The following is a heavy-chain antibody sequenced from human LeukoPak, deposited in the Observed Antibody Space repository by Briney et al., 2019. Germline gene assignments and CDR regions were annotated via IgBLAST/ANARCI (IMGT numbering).Heavy chain of an antibody. CDR2: ITIGSDSI. D-gene: IGHD6-19*01. V-gene: IGHV3-48*03. J-gene: IGHJ4*02. CDR1: GFTFSSYE. CDR3: ARGIGSGWAGFDY. Sequence: GGSLRLSCAASGFTFSSYEMNWVRQAPGKGLEWISHITIGSDSIHYADSVKGRFTISRDNARNSLYLQMNSLRAGDTAVYYCARGIGSGWAGFDYWGQGTLVTVSS.